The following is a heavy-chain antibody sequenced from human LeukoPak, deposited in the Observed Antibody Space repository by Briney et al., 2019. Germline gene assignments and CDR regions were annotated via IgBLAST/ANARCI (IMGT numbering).Heavy chain of an antibody. CDR2: ISYDGSNK. Sequence: GRSLRLSCAASGFTFSSYCMHWVRQAPGKGLEWVAVISYDGSNKYYADSVKGRFTISRDNSKNTLYLQMNSLRAEDTAVYYCAKDRDNWFDPWGQGTLVTVSS. CDR3: AKDRDNWFDP. D-gene: IGHD3-10*01. J-gene: IGHJ5*02. V-gene: IGHV3-30*18. CDR1: GFTFSSYC.